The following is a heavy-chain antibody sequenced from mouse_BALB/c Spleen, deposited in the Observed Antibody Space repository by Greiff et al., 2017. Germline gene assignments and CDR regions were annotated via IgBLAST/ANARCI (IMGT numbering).Heavy chain of an antibody. D-gene: IGHD1-1*01. Sequence: VESGGGLVQPGGSRKLSCAASGFTFSSFGMHWVRQAPEKGLEWVAYISSGSSTIYYADTVKGRFTISRDNPKNTLFLQMTSLRSEDTAMYYCAKITQGTYWYFDVWGAGTTVTVSS. CDR2: ISSGSSTI. CDR3: AKITQGTYWYFDV. CDR1: GFTFSSFG. V-gene: IGHV5-17*02. J-gene: IGHJ1*01.